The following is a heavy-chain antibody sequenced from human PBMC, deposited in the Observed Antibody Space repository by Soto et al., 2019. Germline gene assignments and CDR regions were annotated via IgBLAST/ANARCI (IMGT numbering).Heavy chain of an antibody. V-gene: IGHV6-1*01. D-gene: IGHD6-13*01. Sequence: QALSLTCAISGDSVSSNSAACNLIRQSPSRGLEWLGRTYYRSKWYNDYAVSVKSRITINPDTSKNQFSLQLNSVTPEDTAVYYCARRPERGVAAAGTYYYGMDVWGQGTTVTVSS. J-gene: IGHJ6*02. CDR3: ARRPERGVAAAGTYYYGMDV. CDR2: TYYRSKWYN. CDR1: GDSVSSNSAA.